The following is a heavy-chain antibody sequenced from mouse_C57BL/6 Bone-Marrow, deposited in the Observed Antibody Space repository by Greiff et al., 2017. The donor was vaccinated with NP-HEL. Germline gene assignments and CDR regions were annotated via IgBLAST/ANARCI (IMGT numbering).Heavy chain of an antibody. V-gene: IGHV1-42*01. D-gene: IGHD2-12*01. Sequence: VQLQQSGPELVKPGASVKISCKASGYSFTGYYMNWVQQSPEKSLEWIGEINPSTGGTTYNQKFKATATLTVDKSSSTAYMQLKSLTSEDSAVYYCARYEIKGYYYAMDYWGQGTSVTVSS. CDR2: INPSTGGT. CDR1: GYSFTGYY. J-gene: IGHJ4*01. CDR3: ARYEIKGYYYAMDY.